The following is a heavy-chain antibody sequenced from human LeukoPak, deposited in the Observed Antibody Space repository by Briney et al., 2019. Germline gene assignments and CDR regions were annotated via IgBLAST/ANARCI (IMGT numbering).Heavy chain of an antibody. CDR3: ARVRDSGGNPYYFDY. V-gene: IGHV1-69*13. Sequence: SVKVSCKASGGTFSSYAISWVRQAPGQGLEWMGGIIPIFGTANYAQKFQGRVTITADESTSTAYMELSSLRSEDTAVYYCARVRDSGGNPYYFDYWGQGTLVTVSS. CDR1: GGTFSSYA. CDR2: IIPIFGTA. D-gene: IGHD4-23*01. J-gene: IGHJ4*02.